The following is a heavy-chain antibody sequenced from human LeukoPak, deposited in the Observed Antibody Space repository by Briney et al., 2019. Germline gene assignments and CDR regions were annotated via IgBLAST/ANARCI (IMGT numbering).Heavy chain of an antibody. CDR1: GGSISSYY. CDR3: ARHPYSSSWFDY. V-gene: IGHV4-59*08. J-gene: IGHJ4*02. Sequence: SETLSLTCTVSGGSISSYYWSWIRQPAGKGLEWIGYIYYSGSTNYNPSLKSRVTISVDTSKNQFSLKLTSVTAADTAVYYCARHPYSSSWFDYWGQGTLVTVSS. CDR2: IYYSGST. D-gene: IGHD6-13*01.